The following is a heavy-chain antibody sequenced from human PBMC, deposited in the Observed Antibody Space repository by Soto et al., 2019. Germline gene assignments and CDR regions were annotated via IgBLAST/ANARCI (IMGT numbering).Heavy chain of an antibody. Sequence: PGGSLRLSCAASGFTFSSYSMNWVRQAPGKGLEWVSSISSSSSYIYYADSVKGRFSISSNNAKNSLYLQMNSLRAEDTAVYYGARSILEYCSSTCCFDYYYGMDVWGQGTTVTVSS. CDR2: ISSSSSYI. CDR3: ARSILEYCSSTCCFDYYYGMDV. CDR1: GFTFSSYS. J-gene: IGHJ6*02. V-gene: IGHV3-21*01. D-gene: IGHD2-2*01.